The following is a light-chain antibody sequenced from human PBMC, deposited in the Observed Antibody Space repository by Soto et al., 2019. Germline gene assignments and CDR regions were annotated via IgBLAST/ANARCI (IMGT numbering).Light chain of an antibody. Sequence: DIQMTQSPSSLSASVGDRVTITCRASQGIRNDLGWYQQKPGKAPKRLIYAASSLQSGVPSRFSGSGSGTEFTLTISSLQPEDFATYYCQQYKGYSTWTFGQGTKVDIK. V-gene: IGKV1-17*01. CDR3: QQYKGYSTWT. CDR1: QGIRND. CDR2: AAS. J-gene: IGKJ1*01.